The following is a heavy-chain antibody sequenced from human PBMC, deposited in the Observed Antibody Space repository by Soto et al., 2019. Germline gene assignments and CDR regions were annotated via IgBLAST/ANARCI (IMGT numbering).Heavy chain of an antibody. D-gene: IGHD3-10*01. Sequence: QVQLVQSGAEVKKPGSSVKVSCKASGGIFSTYAISWLRQAPGQGLEWMGGIIPIFGTPNYAQRFQGRVTITSDESTNTAYMELSRLKSEDTAVYYCARERDDDGSGNYYNRIDFWGQGALGTVSS. J-gene: IGHJ4*02. CDR1: GGIFSTYA. CDR2: IIPIFGTP. V-gene: IGHV1-69*01. CDR3: ARERDDDGSGNYYNRIDF.